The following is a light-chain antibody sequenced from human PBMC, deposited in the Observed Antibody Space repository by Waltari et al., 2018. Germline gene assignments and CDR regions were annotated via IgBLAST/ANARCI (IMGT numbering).Light chain of an antibody. CDR1: HTFDSTF. CDR2: GAS. Sequence: EMVLTQSPDTLALSPGERAILSCRASHTFDSTFLAWYQQKPGQAPRLLIHGASSRAADVPDRFSGGGSGTDFTLTISRLEPEDFAVYYCQHYESPYTFGPGTKLEIK. J-gene: IGKJ2*01. CDR3: QHYESPYT. V-gene: IGKV3-20*01.